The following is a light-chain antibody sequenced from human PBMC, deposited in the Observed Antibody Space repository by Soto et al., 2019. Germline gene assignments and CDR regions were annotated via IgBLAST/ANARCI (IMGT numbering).Light chain of an antibody. J-gene: IGLJ2*01. CDR1: SGDIGGYNY. Sequence: QSALTQPASVSGSPGQSITISCTGTSGDIGGYNYVSWYQQHPGKAPKLLISDVTKRPSGVSNRFSGSKSGNTASLTISGLQAEDEADYSGSSYTTNITPVVFGGGTQLTVL. CDR3: SSYTTNITPVV. V-gene: IGLV2-14*03. CDR2: DVT.